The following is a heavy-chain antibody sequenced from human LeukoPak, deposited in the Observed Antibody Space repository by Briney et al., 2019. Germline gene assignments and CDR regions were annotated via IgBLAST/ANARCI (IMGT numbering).Heavy chain of an antibody. CDR2: ISSNGGST. D-gene: IGHD2-15*01. CDR1: GFTFSSYA. Sequence: GGSLRLSCAASGFTFSSYAMHWVRQAPGKGLEYVSAISSNGGSTYYANSVKGRFTISRDNSKNTLYLQMGSLRAEDMAVYYCARETSTDSLFDYWGQGTLVTVSS. J-gene: IGHJ4*02. CDR3: ARETSTDSLFDY. V-gene: IGHV3-64*01.